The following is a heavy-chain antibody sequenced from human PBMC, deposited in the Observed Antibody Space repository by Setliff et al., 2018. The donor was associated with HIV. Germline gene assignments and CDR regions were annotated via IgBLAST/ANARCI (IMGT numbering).Heavy chain of an antibody. CDR1: GFTFSTYE. V-gene: IGHV3-48*03. CDR2: ISSSDSTI. Sequence: LRLSCAASGFTFSTYEMNWVRQAPGKGLEWVAYISSSDSTIYYADSVKGRFTIYRDNAKNSLFLQMDSLRVEDTAFYYCAKTLSGSYGIGEFWGQGTLVTVSS. CDR3: AKTLSGSYGIGEF. D-gene: IGHD1-26*01. J-gene: IGHJ4*02.